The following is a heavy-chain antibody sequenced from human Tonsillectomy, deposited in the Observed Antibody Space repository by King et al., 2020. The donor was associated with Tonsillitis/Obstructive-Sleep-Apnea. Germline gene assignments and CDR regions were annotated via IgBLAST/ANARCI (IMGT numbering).Heavy chain of an antibody. CDR1: GFTFRSSG. V-gene: IGHV3-33*01. CDR2: IWYDGSNK. J-gene: IGHJ4*02. CDR3: ASYSDRFDY. Sequence: LQLVESGGGVVQPGRSLRLSCAASGFTFRSSGMHWVRQAPGKGLEWVALIWYDGSNKYYADSVKGRFTISRDNSKNTLYLQMNSLTAEDTAVYYCASYSDRFDYWGQGTLVTVSS. D-gene: IGHD4-17*01.